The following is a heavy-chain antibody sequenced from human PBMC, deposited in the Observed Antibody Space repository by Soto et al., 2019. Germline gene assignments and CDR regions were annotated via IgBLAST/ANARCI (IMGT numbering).Heavy chain of an antibody. CDR2: IYPGDSDT. V-gene: IGHV5-51*01. D-gene: IGHD6-19*01. CDR3: ARHGYSSGWSTGMDV. CDR1: GYSFTSYW. Sequence: PGESPKISCKGSGYSFTSYWIGWVRQMPGKGLEWMGIIYPGDSDTRYSPSFQGQVTISADKSISTAYLQWSSLKASDTAMYYCARHGYSSGWSTGMDVWGQGTTVTVSS. J-gene: IGHJ6*02.